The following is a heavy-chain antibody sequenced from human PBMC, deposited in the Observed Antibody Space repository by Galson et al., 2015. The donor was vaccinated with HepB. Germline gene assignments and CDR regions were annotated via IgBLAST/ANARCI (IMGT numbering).Heavy chain of an antibody. V-gene: IGHV1-58*01. CDR3: ASDSDPLYDYFWGNYRYYFDY. Sequence: SVKVSCKASGFTFNTSAVQWVRQARGQRLEWIGWIVVGSGDTDYAEKFKERVTITRDMPTGTAYMELRSLRSEDTAIYYCASDSDPLYDYFWGNYRYYFDYWGQGTPVTVSS. J-gene: IGHJ4*02. CDR2: IVVGSGDT. CDR1: GFTFNTSA. D-gene: IGHD3-16*02.